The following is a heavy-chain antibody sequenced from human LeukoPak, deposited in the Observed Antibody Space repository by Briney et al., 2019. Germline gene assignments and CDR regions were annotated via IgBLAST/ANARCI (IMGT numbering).Heavy chain of an antibody. CDR3: ARETSEAFET. CDR1: GYTFTVYY. Sequence: ASVSVSCKASGYTFTVYYMHWVRPAPGQGLEWMGWIHPNRGDANYGQKFQGRVTMTRDTSIATAYLELSSLTSDDTAVYYCARETSEAFETWGQGTLVTVSS. V-gene: IGHV1-2*02. D-gene: IGHD2-2*01. J-gene: IGHJ5*02. CDR2: IHPNRGDA.